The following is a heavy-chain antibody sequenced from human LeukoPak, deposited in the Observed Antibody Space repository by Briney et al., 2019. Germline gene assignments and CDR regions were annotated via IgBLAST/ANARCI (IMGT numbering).Heavy chain of an antibody. D-gene: IGHD1-26*01. CDR3: ARDWWELPVY. Sequence: GGSLRLSCAASGFTFSSYEMNWGRQAPGKGLEWVSCISSSGSTIYYADSVKGRFTISRDNAKNSLYLQMNSLRAEDTAVYYCARDWWELPVYWGQGTLVTVSS. V-gene: IGHV3-48*03. CDR1: GFTFSSYE. J-gene: IGHJ4*02. CDR2: ISSSGSTI.